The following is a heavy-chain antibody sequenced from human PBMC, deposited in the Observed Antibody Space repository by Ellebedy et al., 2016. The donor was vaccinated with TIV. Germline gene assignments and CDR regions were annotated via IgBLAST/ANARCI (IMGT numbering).Heavy chain of an antibody. Sequence: GGSLRLSCAASGFTFSDYYMSWIRQAPGKGLAWVSYISSSGSNRYYPDSVKGLFTISRDNAKNSLYLQMNSLRAEDTAVYYCVGDDYGEGGGMDVWGQGTTVTVSS. V-gene: IGHV3-11*01. CDR1: GFTFSDYY. CDR2: ISSSGSNR. CDR3: VGDDYGEGGGMDV. J-gene: IGHJ6*02. D-gene: IGHD4-17*01.